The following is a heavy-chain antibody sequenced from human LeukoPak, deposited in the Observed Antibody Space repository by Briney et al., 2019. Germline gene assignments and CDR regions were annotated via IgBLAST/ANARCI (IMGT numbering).Heavy chain of an antibody. CDR2: INPNSGGT. Sequence: ASVKVSCKASGYTFIDYYMHWVRQAPGQGLEWMGWINPNSGGTHYAPKLQGRVTMTRDTSISTVYMELSSLSSDGTAVYYCARGPSGDYWGQGTLVIVSS. CDR1: GYTFIDYY. D-gene: IGHD6-6*01. V-gene: IGHV1-2*02. CDR3: ARGPSGDY. J-gene: IGHJ4*02.